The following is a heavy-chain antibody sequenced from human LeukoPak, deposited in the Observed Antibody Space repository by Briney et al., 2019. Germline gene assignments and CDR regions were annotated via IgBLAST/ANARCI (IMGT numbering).Heavy chain of an antibody. CDR1: GFTFSSYW. Sequence: GGSLRLSCAASGFTFSSYWMSWVRQAPGKGLEWVANIRQDASEKYYLDSVKGRFTISRDNAKNSLYLQMNSLGAEDTAVYYCARASASMVRGNGAFDIWGQGTMVTVSS. J-gene: IGHJ3*02. D-gene: IGHD3-10*01. CDR3: ARASASMVRGNGAFDI. V-gene: IGHV3-7*03. CDR2: IRQDASEK.